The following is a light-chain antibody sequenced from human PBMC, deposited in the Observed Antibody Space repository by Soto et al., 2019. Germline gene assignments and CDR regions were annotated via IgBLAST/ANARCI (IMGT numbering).Light chain of an antibody. CDR3: QQYTTYPYT. CDR1: QSVTNW. J-gene: IGKJ2*01. CDR2: DAS. V-gene: IGKV1-5*01. Sequence: DIPMTQSPSTLSASVGDRVTITCRASQSVTNWLAWYQQKPGKAPNLLIYDASRLQSGIPSRFSGSGSGTEFTLTISSLQPDDVATYYCQQYTTYPYTFGQGTKLEIK.